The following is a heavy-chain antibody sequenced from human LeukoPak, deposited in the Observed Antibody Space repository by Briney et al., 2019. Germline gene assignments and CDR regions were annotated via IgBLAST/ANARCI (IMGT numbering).Heavy chain of an antibody. J-gene: IGHJ6*03. D-gene: IGHD5-18*01. CDR2: ISWDGGST. V-gene: IGHV3-43D*03. Sequence: GGSLRLSCAASGFTFDDYAMHWVRQAPGKGLEWVSLISWDGGSTYYADSVKGRFTISRDNSKNSLYLQMNSLRAEDTALYHCARGTTLYSYGPTNYMDVWGKGTTVTVSS. CDR1: GFTFDDYA. CDR3: ARGTTLYSYGPTNYMDV.